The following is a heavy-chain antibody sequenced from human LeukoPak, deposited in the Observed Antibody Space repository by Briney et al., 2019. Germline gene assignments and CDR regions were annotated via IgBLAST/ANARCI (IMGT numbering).Heavy chain of an antibody. CDR3: ARGWHGDYEYEFQDSYYFDY. V-gene: IGHV4-31*03. CDR1: GGSLSSGGSY. D-gene: IGHD4-17*01. CDR2: IYYSGST. J-gene: IGHJ4*02. Sequence: SQTLSLTCTVSGGSLSSGGSYWSWIRQHPGKGLEWIGYIYYSGSTYYNPSLKSRVTISVDTSKNQVSLKLSSVTAADTAVYYCARGWHGDYEYEFQDSYYFDYWGQGTLVTVSS.